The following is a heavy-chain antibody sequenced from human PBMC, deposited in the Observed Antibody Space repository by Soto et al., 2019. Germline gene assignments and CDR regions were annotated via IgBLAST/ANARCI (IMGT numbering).Heavy chain of an antibody. CDR2: IYYSGTT. D-gene: IGHD3-22*01. CDR3: ARDFTYYYDKQGNYGMDV. Sequence: PSETLSLTCTVSGGSISNYYWTWIRQPPGKGLQWIGYIYYSGTTNYNPSLKSRVTISVDTSKNQFSLKLSSVTAADTAVYYCARDFTYYYDKQGNYGMDVWGQGTTVTVS. CDR1: GGSISNYY. J-gene: IGHJ6*01. V-gene: IGHV4-59*01.